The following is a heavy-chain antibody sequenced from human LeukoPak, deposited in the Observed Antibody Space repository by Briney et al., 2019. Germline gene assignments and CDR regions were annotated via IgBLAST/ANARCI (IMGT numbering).Heavy chain of an antibody. Sequence: GGSLRLSCAASGFTVSSNYMNWVRQAPGKGLEWVSYISSSSSTIYYADSVKGRFTISRDNAKNSLYLQMNSLRAEDAAVYYCARDNPADIVVVVASNWFDPWGQGTLVTVSS. CDR1: GFTVSSNY. J-gene: IGHJ5*02. D-gene: IGHD2-15*01. CDR2: ISSSSSTI. V-gene: IGHV3-48*04. CDR3: ARDNPADIVVVVASNWFDP.